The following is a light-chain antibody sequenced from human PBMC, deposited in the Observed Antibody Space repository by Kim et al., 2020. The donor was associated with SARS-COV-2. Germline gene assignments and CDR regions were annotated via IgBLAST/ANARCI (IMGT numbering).Light chain of an antibody. CDR2: GDS. CDR1: NIGSKN. Sequence: VALGQTARITSGGNNIGSKNVPWYQQKPGKAPVLVIYGDSNRPSGIPERFSGSNSGNTATLTISRAQAGDEADYYCQVWDSSTAWVFGGGTQLTVL. J-gene: IGLJ3*02. CDR3: QVWDSSTAWV. V-gene: IGLV3-9*01.